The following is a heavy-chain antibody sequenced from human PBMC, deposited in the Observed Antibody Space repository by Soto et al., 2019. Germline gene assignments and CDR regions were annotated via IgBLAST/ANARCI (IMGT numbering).Heavy chain of an antibody. D-gene: IGHD3-3*01. CDR2: INHSGST. J-gene: IGHJ6*02. Sequence: SETLSLTCAVSGGSFSGYYCSWIRQPPGKGLEWIGEINHSGSTNYNPSLKSRVTISVDTSKNQFSLKLSSVTAADTAVYYCARGKKHVLRFLEWSSPYGMDVWGQGTTVTVYS. V-gene: IGHV4-34*01. CDR1: GGSFSGYY. CDR3: ARGKKHVLRFLEWSSPYGMDV.